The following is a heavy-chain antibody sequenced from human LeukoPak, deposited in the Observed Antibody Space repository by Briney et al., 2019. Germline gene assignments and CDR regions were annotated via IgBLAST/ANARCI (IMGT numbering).Heavy chain of an antibody. CDR1: GYTFSDYY. CDR2: VCPSDSDT. V-gene: IGHV5-51*01. J-gene: IGHJ4*02. D-gene: IGHD3-10*01. CDR3: ARQSRDGSKNRGYYFDY. Sequence: GESLKISCQASGYTFSDYYIGWVRQMPGKGLEWMGIVCPSDSDTTYSPSFQGQVTISADRSISTVYLQWSSLKASDTAMYYCARQSRDGSKNRGYYFDYWGQGTLVTVSS.